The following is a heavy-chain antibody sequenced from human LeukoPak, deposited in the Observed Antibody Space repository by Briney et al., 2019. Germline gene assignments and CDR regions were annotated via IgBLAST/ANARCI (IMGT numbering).Heavy chain of an antibody. Sequence: PGGSLRLSCAASGFTFDEYAMHWVRQALGKGLEWVSGISWNSGSKGYAGSVKGRFTISRDNAKNSLYLQMNSLRAEDTAVYYCASPYCGGDSYSYYFDYWGQGTLVTVSS. D-gene: IGHD2-21*02. CDR1: GFTFDEYA. J-gene: IGHJ4*02. CDR2: ISWNSGSK. CDR3: ASPYCGGDSYSYYFDY. V-gene: IGHV3-9*01.